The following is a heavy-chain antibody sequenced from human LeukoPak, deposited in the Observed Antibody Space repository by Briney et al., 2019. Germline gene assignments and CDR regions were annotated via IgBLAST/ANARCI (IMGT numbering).Heavy chain of an antibody. CDR1: GSTFSSYG. D-gene: IGHD3-10*01. J-gene: IGHJ4*02. CDR3: ARGGTMVPHRLYYFDY. Sequence: PGGTLRLSCAASGSTFSSYGMSWVRQAPGKGLEWVSSISSSSSYIYYADSVKGRFTISRDNAKNSLYLQMNSLRAEDTAVYYCARGGTMVPHRLYYFDYWGQGTLVTVSS. V-gene: IGHV3-21*01. CDR2: ISSSSSYI.